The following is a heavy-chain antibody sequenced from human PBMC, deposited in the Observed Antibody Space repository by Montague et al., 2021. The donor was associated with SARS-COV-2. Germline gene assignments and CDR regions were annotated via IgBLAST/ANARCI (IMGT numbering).Heavy chain of an antibody. CDR3: ARGRYSSSWYRVLNWFDP. J-gene: IGHJ5*02. Sequence: SETLSLTCAVYGGSFSGYYWSWIRQPPGKGLEWIGEINHSGSTNYNPSLKSRVTISVDTSKNQFSLKLSSVTAADTAVYYCARGRYSSSWYRVLNWFDPWGQGTLVTVSS. V-gene: IGHV4-34*01. CDR2: INHSGST. CDR1: GGSFSGYY. D-gene: IGHD6-13*01.